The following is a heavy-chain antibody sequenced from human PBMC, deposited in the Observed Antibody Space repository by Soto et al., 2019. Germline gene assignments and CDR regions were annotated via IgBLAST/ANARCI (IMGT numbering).Heavy chain of an antibody. CDR3: ARSIVVVTALDY. Sequence: ASVKVSCKASGYTFTSYAMHWVRQAPGQRLEWMGWINAGNGNTKYSQKFQGRVTITRDTSASTAYMELSSLRFEDTAVYYCARSIVVVTALDYWGQGTLVTVPQ. CDR1: GYTFTSYA. J-gene: IGHJ4*02. V-gene: IGHV1-3*01. CDR2: INAGNGNT. D-gene: IGHD2-21*02.